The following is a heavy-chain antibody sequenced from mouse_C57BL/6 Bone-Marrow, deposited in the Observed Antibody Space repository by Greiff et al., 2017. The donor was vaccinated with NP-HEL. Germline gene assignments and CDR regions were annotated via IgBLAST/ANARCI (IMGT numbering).Heavy chain of an antibody. J-gene: IGHJ3*01. Sequence: VQLKESGGGLVQPKGSLKLSCAASGFSFNTYAMNWVRQAPGKGLEWVARISSKSNNSATYYADSVKDRFTISRADSESMLYLQLNKLKTEDTAMYYCVSPYGYGGSWFADWGQGTLVTVSA. V-gene: IGHV10-1*01. D-gene: IGHD2-2*01. CDR1: GFSFNTYA. CDR3: VSPYGYGGSWFAD. CDR2: ISSKSNNSAT.